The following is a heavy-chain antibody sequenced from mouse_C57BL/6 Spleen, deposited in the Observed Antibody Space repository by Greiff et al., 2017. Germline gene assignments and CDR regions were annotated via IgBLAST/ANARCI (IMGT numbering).Heavy chain of an antibody. CDR2: IDPENGDT. CDR1: GFNIKDDY. D-gene: IGHD2-3*01. V-gene: IGHV14-4*01. J-gene: IGHJ3*01. CDR3: TTILSEAY. Sequence: VQLQQSGAELVRPGASVKLSCTASGFNIKDDYMHWVKQRPEQGLEWIGWIDPENGDTEYASKFQGKATITADTSSNTAYLQLSSLTSEDTAVYYCTTILSEAYWGQGTLVTVSA.